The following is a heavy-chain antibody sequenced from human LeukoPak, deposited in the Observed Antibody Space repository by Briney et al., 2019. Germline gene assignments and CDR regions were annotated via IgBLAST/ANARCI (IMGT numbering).Heavy chain of an antibody. CDR1: GYTFTGYY. J-gene: IGHJ4*02. CDR3: ARGDYNSGWYAYFDY. Sequence: ASVTVSCKASGYTFTGYYIHWVRQAPGQGLEWMGWINPNSGDTNYAQKFQDWVTMTRDTSISTAYMEVNSLRSDDTAIYYCARGDYNSGWYAYFDYWGQGTLVTVSS. V-gene: IGHV1-2*04. CDR2: INPNSGDT. D-gene: IGHD6-19*01.